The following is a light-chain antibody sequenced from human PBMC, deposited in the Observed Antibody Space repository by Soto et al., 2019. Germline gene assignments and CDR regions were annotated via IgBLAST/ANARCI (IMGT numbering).Light chain of an antibody. V-gene: IGKV3D-15*01. CDR1: QSVSSN. J-gene: IGKJ1*01. CDR2: GAS. Sequence: EIVMTQSPATLSVSPGERATLSCRASQSVSSNLAWYQQKPGQAPRLLIYGASIRATGIPARFSGSGSGTEFTLTISSLQSEDFEVYYCQQYNNWPRRTFGQGTKVEIK. CDR3: QQYNNWPRRT.